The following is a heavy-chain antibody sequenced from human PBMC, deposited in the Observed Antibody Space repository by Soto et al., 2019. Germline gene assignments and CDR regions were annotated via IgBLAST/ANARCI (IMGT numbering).Heavy chain of an antibody. CDR2: IIPIFGTA. CDR1: GGTFSSYA. D-gene: IGHD3-3*01. CDR3: ARDRYSYYDFWSGSLPYYYFGMDV. J-gene: IGHJ6*02. Sequence: SVKVSCKASGGTFSSYAISWVRQAPGQGLEWMGGIIPIFGTANYAQKFQGRVTITADESTSTAYMELNSLRAEDTAVYYCARDRYSYYDFWSGSLPYYYFGMDVWGQGTTVTVSS. V-gene: IGHV1-69*13.